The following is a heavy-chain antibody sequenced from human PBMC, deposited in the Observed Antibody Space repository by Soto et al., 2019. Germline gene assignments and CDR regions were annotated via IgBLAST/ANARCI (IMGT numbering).Heavy chain of an antibody. V-gene: IGHV3-48*02. J-gene: IGHJ4*02. D-gene: IGHD1-26*01. CDR3: ARHLGGRPDY. CDR1: GFTFSNYK. Sequence: PGESLKISCAACGFTFSNYKMNWVRQSPGKGLEWVSFISSSGSTRYYADSVKGRFTISRDNAKNSLYLQMNRLRDEDTAVYYCARHLGGRPDYWGQGILVTVSS. CDR2: ISSSGSTR.